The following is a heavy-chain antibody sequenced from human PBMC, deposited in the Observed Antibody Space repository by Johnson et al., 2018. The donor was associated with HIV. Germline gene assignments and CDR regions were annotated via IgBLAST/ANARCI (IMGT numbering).Heavy chain of an antibody. CDR1: GFTFSSYA. Sequence: VQLVESGGGVVQPGRSLRLSCAASGFTFSSYAMHWVRQAPGKGLEWVAVISYDGSNKYYADSVKGRFTISRDNSKNTLYLQMNSLKTEDTAVYYCTTEWWSYAFDIWGQGTMVTVSS. V-gene: IGHV3-30-3*01. CDR2: ISYDGSNK. D-gene: IGHD2-15*01. CDR3: TTEWWSYAFDI. J-gene: IGHJ3*02.